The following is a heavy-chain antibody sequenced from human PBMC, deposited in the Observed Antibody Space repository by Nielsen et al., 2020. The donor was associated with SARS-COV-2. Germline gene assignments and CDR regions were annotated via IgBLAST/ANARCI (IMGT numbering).Heavy chain of an antibody. Sequence: GESLKISCAASGFTFGSYGMHWVRQAPGKGLEWVAVLWHDGSNSYYASSVKGRSTISRDTARNSLYLHMNSLRAEDTALYFCARVAMGMTAVTTNWYFDLWGRGTLVTVSS. J-gene: IGHJ2*01. V-gene: IGHV3-33*08. CDR2: LWHDGSNS. CDR3: ARVAMGMTAVTTNWYFDL. D-gene: IGHD4-17*01. CDR1: GFTFGSYG.